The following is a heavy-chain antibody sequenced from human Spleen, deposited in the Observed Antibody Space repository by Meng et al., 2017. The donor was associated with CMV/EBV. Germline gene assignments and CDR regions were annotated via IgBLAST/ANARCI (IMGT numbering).Heavy chain of an antibody. CDR3: AGGRVSGY. V-gene: IGHV3-23*03. CDR1: GFTFSSYW. D-gene: IGHD2-15*01. Sequence: GGSLRLSCAAPGFTFSSYWMSWVRQAPGKGLEWVSVIYSGGSSTYYADSVKGRFTISRDNSKNTLYLQMNSLRAEDTAVYYCAGGRVSGYWGQGTLVTVSS. J-gene: IGHJ4*02. CDR2: IYSGGSST.